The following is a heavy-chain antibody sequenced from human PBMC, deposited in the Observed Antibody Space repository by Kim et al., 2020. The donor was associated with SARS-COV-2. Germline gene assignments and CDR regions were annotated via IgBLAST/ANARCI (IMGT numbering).Heavy chain of an antibody. D-gene: IGHD3-22*01. Sequence: AYSVKVRFTISRDNSKTTLKLQMNSLRAEDTAGYYCAKAWDSSGYYDLDYWGQGTLVTVSP. V-gene: IGHV3-23*01. CDR3: AKAWDSSGYYDLDY. J-gene: IGHJ4*02.